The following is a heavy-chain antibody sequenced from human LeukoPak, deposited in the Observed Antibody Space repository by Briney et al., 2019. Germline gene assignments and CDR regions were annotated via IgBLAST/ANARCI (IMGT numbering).Heavy chain of an antibody. CDR3: ARDPHTALNYYYMDV. CDR1: GFTFSSYA. V-gene: IGHV3-64*01. D-gene: IGHD5-18*01. Sequence: GGSLRLSCAASGFTFSSYAMHWVRQAPGKGLGYVSVISSNGGNIYYANSVKGRFTISRDNSKNTLYLQMGSLRPEDMAVYYCARDPHTALNYYYMDVWGKGTTVSISS. J-gene: IGHJ6*03. CDR2: ISSNGGNI.